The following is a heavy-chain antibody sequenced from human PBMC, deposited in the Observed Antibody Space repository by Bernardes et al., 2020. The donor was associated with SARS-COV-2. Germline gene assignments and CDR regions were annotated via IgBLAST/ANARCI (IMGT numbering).Heavy chain of an antibody. CDR3: ARMGDGGEKDHNLYWFDP. D-gene: IGHD2-21*01. Sequence: GGSLRLSCAASGFNYTPCAMHWGRQAPGKGLEWVDGSSDDGDNGYYADSVKGRFTISRDNSLNTLYLQMNSLRAEDTAVYYYARMGDGGEKDHNLYWFDPWGPGTLVTVSS. J-gene: IGHJ5*02. CDR2: SSDDGDNG. CDR1: GFNYTPCA. V-gene: IGHV3-30-3*01.